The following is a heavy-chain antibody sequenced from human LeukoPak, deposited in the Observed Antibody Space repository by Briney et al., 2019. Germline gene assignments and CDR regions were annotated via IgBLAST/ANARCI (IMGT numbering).Heavy chain of an antibody. CDR3: ASWPGGWYGEDS. Sequence: GGSLRLSCAATGLTVSSNFMSWVRQAPGKGLQWVSVIYGGGSTYYADSVKGRFTISRDTPKNTLYLQMNSLRVEDTAVYYCASWPGGWYGEDSWGQGTLVTVSS. D-gene: IGHD6-19*01. J-gene: IGHJ4*02. V-gene: IGHV3-53*01. CDR1: GLTVSSNF. CDR2: IYGGGST.